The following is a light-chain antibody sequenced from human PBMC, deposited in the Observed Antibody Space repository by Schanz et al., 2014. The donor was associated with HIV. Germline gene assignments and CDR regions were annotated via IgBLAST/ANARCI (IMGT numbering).Light chain of an antibody. CDR1: SSDVGGYNH. CDR3: CSYAGSSTFV. V-gene: IGLV2-23*02. CDR2: EVT. J-gene: IGLJ3*02. Sequence: QSALTQPASVSGSPGQSLTISCTGTSSDVGGYNHVSWFQQHPGKAPKLIIYEVTKRPSGVSNRFSGSKSGNTASLTISGLQAEDEADYYCCSYAGSSTFVFGGGTKVTVL.